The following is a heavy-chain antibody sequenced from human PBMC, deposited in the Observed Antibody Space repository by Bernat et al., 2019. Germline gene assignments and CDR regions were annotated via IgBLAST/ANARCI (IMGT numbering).Heavy chain of an antibody. CDR1: GFTFRNFG. Sequence: QVQLVESGGGVVQPGRSLRLSCAASGFTFRNFGMHWVRQPPGKGLEWVAIIWDDGSNKYYADSVKGRFTISRDNSRNTVYLQMNSLRAEDTAVYYCARHIGSCSGGSCSDWYFDLWGRGTLVTVSS. D-gene: IGHD2-15*01. CDR3: ARHIGSCSGGSCSDWYFDL. J-gene: IGHJ2*01. V-gene: IGHV3-33*01. CDR2: IWDDGSNK.